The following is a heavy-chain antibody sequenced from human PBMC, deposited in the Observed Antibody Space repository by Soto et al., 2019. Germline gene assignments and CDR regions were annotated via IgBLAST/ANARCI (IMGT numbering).Heavy chain of an antibody. CDR1: GGSISSGGYY. CDR2: IYYSGST. CDR3: ARDLPRYCSGGSCYSGFPDAFDI. J-gene: IGHJ3*02. Sequence: QVQLQESGPGLVKPSQTLSLTCTVSGGSISSGGYYWSWIRQHPGKGLEWIGYIYYSGSTYYNPSLQSRVTISVDTSKNQFSLKLSSVTAADTAVYYCARDLPRYCSGGSCYSGFPDAFDIWGQGTMVTVSS. D-gene: IGHD2-15*01. V-gene: IGHV4-31*03.